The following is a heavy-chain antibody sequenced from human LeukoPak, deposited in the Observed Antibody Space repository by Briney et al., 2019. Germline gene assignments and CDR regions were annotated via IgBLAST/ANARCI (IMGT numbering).Heavy chain of an antibody. CDR3: ARGLRRWLRDPFDY. CDR2: INHSGST. V-gene: IGHV4-34*01. Sequence: SETLSLTCAVYDGSFSGYYWSWIRQPPGKGLEWIGEINHSGSTNYNPSLKSRVTISVDTSKNQFSLKLSSVTAADTAVYYCARGLRRWLRDPFDYWGQGTLVTVSS. CDR1: DGSFSGYY. D-gene: IGHD5-12*01. J-gene: IGHJ4*02.